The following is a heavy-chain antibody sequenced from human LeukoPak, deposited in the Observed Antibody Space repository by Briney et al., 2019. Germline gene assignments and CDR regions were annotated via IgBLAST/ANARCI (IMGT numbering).Heavy chain of an antibody. J-gene: IGHJ4*02. CDR2: IYTSGST. V-gene: IGHV4-61*02. CDR1: GGSISSGSYY. CDR3: ARDRSSGYDALGY. D-gene: IGHD3-22*01. Sequence: SETPSLTCTVSGGSISSGSYYWSWIRQPAGKGLEWIGRIYTSGSTNYNPSLKSQVTISVDTSKNQFSLKLSSVTAADTAVYYCARDRSSGYDALGYWGQGTLVTVSS.